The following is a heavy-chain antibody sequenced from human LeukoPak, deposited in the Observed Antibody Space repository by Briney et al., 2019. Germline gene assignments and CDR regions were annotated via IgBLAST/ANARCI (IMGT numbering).Heavy chain of an antibody. CDR1: GFTFSSYA. CDR3: ARGSRYYYDSSGYYYPAFDI. Sequence: GGSLRLSCAASGFTFSSYAMHWVRQAPGKGLEWVAVISYDGSNKYYADSVKGRFTISRDNSKNTLYLQMNSLRAEDTAVYYCARGSRYYYDSSGYYYPAFDIWGQGTMVTVSS. D-gene: IGHD3-22*01. CDR2: ISYDGSNK. J-gene: IGHJ3*02. V-gene: IGHV3-30-3*01.